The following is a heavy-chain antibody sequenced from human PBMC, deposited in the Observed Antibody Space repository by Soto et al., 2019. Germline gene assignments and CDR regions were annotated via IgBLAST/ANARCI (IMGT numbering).Heavy chain of an antibody. D-gene: IGHD3-22*01. CDR2: ISYSGST. CDR1: GGSISSFD. V-gene: IGHV4-59*08. J-gene: IGHJ4*02. Sequence: SETLSLTCTVSGGSISSFDWNWIRQPPGKGLEWIGYISYSGSTNYNPSLKSRVTISVDTSKNQFSLKLSSVTATDTAVYYCARQDSSGYGFDDRGQGTLVTVSS. CDR3: ARQDSSGYGFDD.